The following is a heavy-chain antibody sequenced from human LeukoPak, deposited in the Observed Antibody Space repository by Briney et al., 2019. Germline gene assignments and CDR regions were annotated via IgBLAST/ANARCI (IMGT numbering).Heavy chain of an antibody. CDR1: GFTFSDYS. V-gene: IGHV3-48*02. J-gene: IGHJ4*02. Sequence: GGSLRLSCAASGFTFSDYSMNWVRQAPGKGLEWVSYISSSSTIHYADSVKGRFTISRDNAKKSLYLQMNSLRDEDTAVYYCARDRVGRYLDWPGLTTGGQGTLVTVSS. CDR3: ARDRVGRYLDWPGLTT. CDR2: ISSSSTI. D-gene: IGHD3-9*01.